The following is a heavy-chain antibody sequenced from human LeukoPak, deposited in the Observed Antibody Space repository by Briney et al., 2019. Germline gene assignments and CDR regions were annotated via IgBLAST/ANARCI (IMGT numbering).Heavy chain of an antibody. D-gene: IGHD3-16*01. J-gene: IGHJ4*02. CDR1: GYTFTDFD. CDR3: ARALDRSYYYVYLS. V-gene: IGHV1-8*01. Sequence: ASVTVSCKASGYTFTDFDINWVRQAPGRRLEWMGWMNPNSGNTVYAQKFQGRVTMTGDTSINTARMELTSLTSEDTAVYYCARALDRSYYYVYLSWGQGTVISVSS. CDR2: MNPNSGNT.